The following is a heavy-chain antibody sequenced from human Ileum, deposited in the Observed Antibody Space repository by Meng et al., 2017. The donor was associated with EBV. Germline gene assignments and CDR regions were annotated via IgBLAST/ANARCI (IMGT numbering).Heavy chain of an antibody. D-gene: IGHD6-19*01. Sequence: PQLQGSGPGMVKPSETLSLPCHVSGGSISNENDDLGWIRQPPGKGLEWIGSMYYSGSTYYNPSLKSRVTMSLDTSKNQFSLQLTSVTAADTALYYCATRVAAVQYYFDYWGQGTLVTVSS. J-gene: IGHJ4*02. CDR3: ATRVAAVQYYFDY. CDR2: MYYSGST. V-gene: IGHV4-39*07. CDR1: GGSISNENDD.